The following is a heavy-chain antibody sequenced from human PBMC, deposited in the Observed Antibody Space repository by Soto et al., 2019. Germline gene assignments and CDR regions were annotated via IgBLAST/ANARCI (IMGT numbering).Heavy chain of an antibody. CDR3: ARALGYCSGSSCYGVYYFDY. CDR1: GFPFTSSRYA. J-gene: IGHJ4*02. V-gene: IGHV3-30-3*01. Sequence: GGSLRLSCAASGFPFTSSRYAMHWVRQAPGKGLEWVAVMSYDGSNKYYADSVKGRFTISRDNSKNTLSLQMNSLRAEDTAVYYCARALGYCSGSSCYGVYYFDYWGQGTLVTVSS. D-gene: IGHD2-15*01. CDR2: MSYDGSNK.